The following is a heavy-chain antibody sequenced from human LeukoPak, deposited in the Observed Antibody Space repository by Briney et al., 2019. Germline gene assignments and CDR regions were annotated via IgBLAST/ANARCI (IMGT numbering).Heavy chain of an antibody. V-gene: IGHV3-23*01. CDR1: GFTFSSYA. J-gene: IGHJ4*02. D-gene: IGHD4-23*01. CDR3: ARHDYGGNSGDY. Sequence: GGSLRLSCAASGFTFSSYAMTWVRQAPGKGLEWVSTISVSGGSTYQADSVMGRFTVSRDNSKNTLYLQMNSLRDEDTAVYYCARHDYGGNSGDYWGQGTLVTVSS. CDR2: ISVSGGST.